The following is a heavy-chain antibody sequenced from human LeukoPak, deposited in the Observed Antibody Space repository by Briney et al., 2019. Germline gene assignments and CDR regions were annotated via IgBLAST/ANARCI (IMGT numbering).Heavy chain of an antibody. CDR2: ILYDGINK. CDR3: ARWGQLGGFDY. J-gene: IGHJ4*02. CDR1: GFTFSSYA. V-gene: IGHV3-30-3*01. Sequence: PGRSLRLSCAASGFTFSSYAMHWVRQPPGKGLEWVAVILYDGINKYYADSVKGRFTISRDNPKNTLYLQMDSLRAEDTAVYYCARWGQLGGFDYWGQGTLVTVSS. D-gene: IGHD6-6*01.